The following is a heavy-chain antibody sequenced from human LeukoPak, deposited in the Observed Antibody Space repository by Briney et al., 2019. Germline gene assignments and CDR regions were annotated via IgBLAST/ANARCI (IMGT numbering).Heavy chain of an antibody. J-gene: IGHJ4*02. CDR3: AIGGTYGSGG. CDR2: INNDGSTT. CDR1: GFPFANTW. V-gene: IGHV3-74*01. D-gene: IGHD3-10*01. Sequence: GGSLRLSCAASGFPFANTWMHWVRQAPGRGLVWVSLINNDGSTTHYADSVKGRFTISRDNAKNTVYLQMNSLRAEDTAVYYCAIGGTYGSGGWGQGTLVTVSS.